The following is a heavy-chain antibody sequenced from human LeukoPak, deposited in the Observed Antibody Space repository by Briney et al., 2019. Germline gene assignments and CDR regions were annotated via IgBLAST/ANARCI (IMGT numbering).Heavy chain of an antibody. CDR3: ARELLPQGHYYYGMDV. CDR2: IYSGGST. CDR1: GFTVSSNY. Sequence: PGGSLRLSCAASGFTVSSNYMSWVRQAPGKGLEWVSVIYSGGSTYYADSVKGRFTISRDNSKNTLYLQMNSLRAEDTAVYCCARELLPQGHYYYGMDVWGQGTTVTVSS. V-gene: IGHV3-66*02. J-gene: IGHJ6*02. D-gene: IGHD1-26*01.